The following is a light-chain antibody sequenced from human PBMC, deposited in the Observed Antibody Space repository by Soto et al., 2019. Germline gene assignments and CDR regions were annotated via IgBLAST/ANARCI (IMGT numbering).Light chain of an antibody. V-gene: IGKV3-11*01. CDR2: GAS. Sequence: EVVLTQSPATLSLSPGERATLSCRASENVRTFVDWYQQKPGQAPRLLIHGASSRATGIPDRFSGSGSGTDFTLTISNLEPEDFAVYYCQQHSHWPPWTFGQGTRVEIQ. CDR3: QQHSHWPPWT. J-gene: IGKJ1*01. CDR1: ENVRTF.